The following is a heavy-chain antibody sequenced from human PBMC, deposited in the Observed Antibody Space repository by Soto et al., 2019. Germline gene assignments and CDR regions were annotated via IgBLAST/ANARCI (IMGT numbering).Heavy chain of an antibody. Sequence: GGSLRLSCAASGFTFSSYSVPWVRQAPRKGLELVSAISCDGGNTYYADSVKGRFTISRDKSKNTLYLQMNSLRAEDTAVYYCAKGGSYLVSWFDPWGQGTLVTVSS. CDR1: GFTFSSYS. J-gene: IGHJ5*02. V-gene: IGHV3-23*01. CDR2: ISCDGGNT. CDR3: AKGGSYLVSWFDP. D-gene: IGHD1-26*01.